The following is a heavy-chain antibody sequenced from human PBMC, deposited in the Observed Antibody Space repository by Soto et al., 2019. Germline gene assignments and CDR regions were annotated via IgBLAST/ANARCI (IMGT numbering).Heavy chain of an antibody. CDR2: INPSGGST. J-gene: IGHJ4*02. D-gene: IGHD3-22*01. CDR3: ARDAQVDVIPDYYDSTPDYFDY. V-gene: IGHV1-46*01. CDR1: GYTFTSYY. Sequence: QVQLVPSGAEVKKPGASVKVSCKAYGYTFTSYYMHWVRQAPGQGPEWLGIINPSGGSTSYAQKCQGRVTMTGDTSTGTVYMEMSSLRSEDTAVYFCARDAQVDVIPDYYDSTPDYFDYWGQGTLVTVSS.